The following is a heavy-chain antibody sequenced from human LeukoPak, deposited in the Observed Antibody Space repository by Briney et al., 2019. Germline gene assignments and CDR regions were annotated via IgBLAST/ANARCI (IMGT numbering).Heavy chain of an antibody. CDR1: GGTFSSYA. CDR3: ARAHTYSSSWQIDY. D-gene: IGHD6-13*01. Sequence: GASVKVSCKASGGTFSSYAISWVRQAPGQGLEWMGWINPNSGGTNYAQKFQGRVTMTRDTSISTAYMELSRLRSDDTAVYYCARAHTYSSSWQIDYWGQGTLVTVSS. CDR2: INPNSGGT. V-gene: IGHV1-2*02. J-gene: IGHJ4*02.